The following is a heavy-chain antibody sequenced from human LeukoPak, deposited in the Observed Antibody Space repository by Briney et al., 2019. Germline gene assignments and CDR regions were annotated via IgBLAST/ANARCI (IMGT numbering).Heavy chain of an antibody. CDR1: GFTFSSYW. J-gene: IGHJ6*02. CDR2: IKQDGSEK. V-gene: IGHV3-7*01. Sequence: PGGSLRLSCAASGFTFSSYWMSWVRQAPGKGLEWVANIKQDGSEKYYVDSVKGRFTISRDNAKNSLYLQMNSLRAEDTAVYYCARVSSSGLLWYYYYGMDVWGQGTTVTVSS. D-gene: IGHD6-19*01. CDR3: ARVSSSGLLWYYYYGMDV.